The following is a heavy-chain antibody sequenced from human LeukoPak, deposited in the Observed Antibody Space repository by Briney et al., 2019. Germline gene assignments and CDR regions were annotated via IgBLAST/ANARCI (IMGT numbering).Heavy chain of an antibody. J-gene: IGHJ5*02. D-gene: IGHD2-15*01. CDR2: IYYSGST. V-gene: IGHV4-39*01. Sequence: PSETLSLTCTVSGGSISSSSYYWGWIRQPPGEGLEWIGSIYYSGSTYYNPSLKSRVTISVDTSKNQFSLKLSSVTAADTAVYYCARLTRVVVVAASLALNWFDPWGQGTLVTVSS. CDR1: GGSISSSSYY. CDR3: ARLTRVVVVAASLALNWFDP.